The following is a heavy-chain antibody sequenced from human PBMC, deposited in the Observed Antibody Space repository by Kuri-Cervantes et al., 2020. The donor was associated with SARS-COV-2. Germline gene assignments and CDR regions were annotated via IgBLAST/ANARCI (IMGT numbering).Heavy chain of an antibody. D-gene: IGHD3-22*01. CDR2: INWNGGST. V-gene: IGHV3-20*01. CDR3: ARYPGYDSSGYHDY. J-gene: IGHJ4*02. Sequence: GESLKISCAASGFTFDDYGMSWVRQAPGKGLEWVSGINWNGGSTGHADSVKGRFTISRDNAKNSLYLQMNSLRAEDTALYHCARYPGYDSSGYHDYWGQGTLVTVSS. CDR1: GFTFDDYG.